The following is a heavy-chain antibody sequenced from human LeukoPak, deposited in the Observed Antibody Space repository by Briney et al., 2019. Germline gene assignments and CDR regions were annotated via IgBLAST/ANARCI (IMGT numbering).Heavy chain of an antibody. CDR3: ARGPWVIAAALYYYYYMDV. CDR1: GYTFTSYD. CDR2: MNPNSGNT. V-gene: IGHV1-8*01. J-gene: IGHJ6*03. Sequence: ASVKVSSKASGYTFTSYDINWVRQATGQGLELMGWMNPNSGNTGYAQKFQGRVTMTRNTSLSTAYMELSSLSSEDTAVYYCARGPWVIAAALYYYYYMDVWGKGTTVTVSS. D-gene: IGHD6-13*01.